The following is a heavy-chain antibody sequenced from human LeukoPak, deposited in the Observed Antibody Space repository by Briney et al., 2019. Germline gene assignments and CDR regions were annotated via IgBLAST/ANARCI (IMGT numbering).Heavy chain of an antibody. J-gene: IGHJ4*02. CDR3: ARDVYYYDSSAKGGYYFDY. CDR1: GFTVSSNH. D-gene: IGHD3-22*01. V-gene: IGHV3-53*01. Sequence: ETGGSLRLSCAASGFTVSSNHMSWVRQAPGKGLEWVSVIYSGGSTYYADSVKGRFTISRDNSKNTLYLQMNSLRAEDTAVYYCARDVYYYDSSAKGGYYFDYWGQGTLVTVSS. CDR2: IYSGGST.